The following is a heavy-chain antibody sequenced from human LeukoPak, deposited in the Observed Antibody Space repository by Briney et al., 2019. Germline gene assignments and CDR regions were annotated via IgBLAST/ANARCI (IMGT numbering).Heavy chain of an antibody. V-gene: IGHV1-69*01. CDR2: IIPIFGTA. D-gene: IGHD2-15*01. Sequence: ASVKVSCKAFGGTFSSYAISWVRQAPGQGLEWMGGIIPIFGTANYAQKFQGRVTITADESTSTAYMELSSLRSEDTAVYYCARVLLPRYCSGGSCYGAQFDPWGQGTLVTVSS. J-gene: IGHJ5*02. CDR1: GGTFSSYA. CDR3: ARVLLPRYCSGGSCYGAQFDP.